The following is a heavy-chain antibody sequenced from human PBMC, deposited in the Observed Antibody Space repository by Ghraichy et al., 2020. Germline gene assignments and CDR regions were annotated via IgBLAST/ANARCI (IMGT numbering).Heavy chain of an antibody. D-gene: IGHD3/OR15-3a*01. CDR1: GFSFSNFG. J-gene: IGHJ4*02. Sequence: GGSLRLSCAASGFSFSNFGMHWVRQAPGKGLEWVALISYDGTNKYYADSVKGRFTISRDDSKNTLYLQMNTLRADDTAVYYCAKVNYDFWMRYHSQLSYLEYWGQGTLVTGS. CDR3: AKVNYDFWMRYHSQLSYLEY. CDR2: ISYDGTNK. V-gene: IGHV3-30*18.